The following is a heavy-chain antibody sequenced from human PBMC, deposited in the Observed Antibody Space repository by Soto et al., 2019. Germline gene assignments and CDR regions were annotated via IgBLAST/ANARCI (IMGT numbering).Heavy chain of an antibody. CDR2: IRAGDGYT. J-gene: IGHJ5*02. CDR1: GYTFTTSA. V-gene: IGHV1-3*01. CDR3: ARNDFWSSNNWFDP. Sequence: VKVSCKTSGYTFTTSAIHWVRQAPGQSLEWMGLIRAGDGYTEYSQKFQGRVTFTRDTSASTAYMDLSSLRSEDTAVYFCARNDFWSSNNWFDPWGQGTLVTVSS. D-gene: IGHD3-3*01.